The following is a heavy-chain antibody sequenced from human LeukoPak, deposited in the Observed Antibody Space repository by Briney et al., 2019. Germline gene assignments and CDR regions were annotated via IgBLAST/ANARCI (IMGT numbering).Heavy chain of an antibody. Sequence: GSLRLSCTASGFTFGDYAMSWIRQPPGKGLEWIGEINHSGSTNYNPSLKSRVTISVDTSKNQFSLKLSSVTAADTAVYYCARGYGGNSIFDYWGQGTLVTVSS. CDR3: ARGYGGNSIFDY. J-gene: IGHJ4*02. CDR2: INHSGST. V-gene: IGHV4-34*01. D-gene: IGHD4-23*01. CDR1: GFTFGDYA.